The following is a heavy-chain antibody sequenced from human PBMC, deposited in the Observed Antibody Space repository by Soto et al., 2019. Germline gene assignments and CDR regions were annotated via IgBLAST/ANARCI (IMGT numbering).Heavy chain of an antibody. J-gene: IGHJ4*02. V-gene: IGHV3-53*01. CDR1: GLSVVGSY. Sequence: PGGSLRLSCAASGLSVVGSYMNWFRQSPQKGLEWISVIYPDDNTYYAESVRGRFTLSKDSSRNTVSLQMNSLRAEDTAVYYCARLPGAFYYDNSYYYFHDYWGQGTMVTVSS. CDR2: IYPDDNT. D-gene: IGHD3-22*01. CDR3: ARLPGAFYYDNSYYYFHDY.